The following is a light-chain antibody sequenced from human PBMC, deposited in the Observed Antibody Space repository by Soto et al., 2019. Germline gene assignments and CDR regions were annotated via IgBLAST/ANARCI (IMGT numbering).Light chain of an antibody. Sequence: EIVLTQSPATLSLSPGERATLSCRASQSVSSYLAWYQQKPGQAPRLLLYDASNRATGIPARFSGSGSGTAFPLTISRLEPEDFAVYYCPQRSNWPPYTFGQGTKLEIK. J-gene: IGKJ2*01. CDR3: PQRSNWPPYT. CDR1: QSVSSY. CDR2: DAS. V-gene: IGKV3-11*01.